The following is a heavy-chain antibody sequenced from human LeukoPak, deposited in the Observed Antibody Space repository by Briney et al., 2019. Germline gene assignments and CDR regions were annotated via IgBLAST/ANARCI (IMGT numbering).Heavy chain of an antibody. D-gene: IGHD1-14*01. CDR2: ISGGST. CDR1: GFTVSSNE. Sequence: GGSLRLSCAASGFTVSSNEMSWVRQAPGKGLEWVSSISGGSTYYADSRKGRFTISRDNSKNTLHLQMNSLRAEDTAVYYCARVAEPYNWFDPWGQGTLVTVSS. V-gene: IGHV3-38-3*01. J-gene: IGHJ5*02. CDR3: ARVAEPYNWFDP.